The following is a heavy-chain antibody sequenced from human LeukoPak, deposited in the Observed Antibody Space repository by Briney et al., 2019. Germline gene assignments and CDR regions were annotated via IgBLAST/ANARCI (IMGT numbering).Heavy chain of an antibody. CDR3: AKDLYSSSWYGGYFDY. CDR2: ISWNSGSI. CDR1: GFTFDDYA. D-gene: IGHD6-13*01. V-gene: IGHV3-9*01. J-gene: IGHJ4*02. Sequence: GRSLRLSCAASGFTFDDYAMHWARQAPGKGLEWVSGISWNSGSIGYADSVKGRFTISRDNVKNSLYLQMNSLRAEDTALYYCAKDLYSSSWYGGYFDYWGQGTLVTVSS.